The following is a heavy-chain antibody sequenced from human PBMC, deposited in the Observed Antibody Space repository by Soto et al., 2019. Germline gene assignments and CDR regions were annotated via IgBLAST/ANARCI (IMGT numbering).Heavy chain of an antibody. J-gene: IGHJ4*02. CDR1: GGTFSTYT. CDR2: IVPISGTT. D-gene: IGHD3-22*01. V-gene: IGHV1-69*01. CDR3: ARAGKSSAYYGTDF. Sequence: QVQLVQSGAEVKKPGSSVKVSCKTSGGTFSTYTISWVRQAPGQGLEWMGGIVPISGTTNYAQKFQGRVTITADESTSTAYMELSSLRSEDSAVYYCARAGKSSAYYGTDFWGQGTLITVSS.